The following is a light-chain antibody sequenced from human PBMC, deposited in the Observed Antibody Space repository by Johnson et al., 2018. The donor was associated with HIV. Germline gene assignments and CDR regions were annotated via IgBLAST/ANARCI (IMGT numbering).Light chain of an antibody. J-gene: IGLJ1*01. Sequence: QSVLTQPPSVSATPGQKVTISCSGSSSNIENNYVSWYQQLPETAPKLLIYENNKRPSGIPDRFSGSKSGTSATLGVTGLQTGDEADYFCGTWDSSLSAYVFGIGTKVTVL. CDR2: ENN. CDR3: GTWDSSLSAYV. CDR1: SSNIENNY. V-gene: IGLV1-51*02.